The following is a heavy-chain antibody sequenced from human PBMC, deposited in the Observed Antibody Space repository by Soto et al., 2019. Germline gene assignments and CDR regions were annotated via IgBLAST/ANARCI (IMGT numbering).Heavy chain of an antibody. V-gene: IGHV3-30*18. D-gene: IGHD3-10*01. Sequence: PGVSLSLSCAASGFTFSSYGMHWVRPAPGKGLEWVAIISYDGSLKYYADSVKGRFTISRDNSKSALYLQMNSLRPEDTAVYYCAKDFKVSGSYYGSLNYYYGMDVWGQGTTVTVS. J-gene: IGHJ6*02. CDR3: AKDFKVSGSYYGSLNYYYGMDV. CDR1: GFTFSSYG. CDR2: ISYDGSLK.